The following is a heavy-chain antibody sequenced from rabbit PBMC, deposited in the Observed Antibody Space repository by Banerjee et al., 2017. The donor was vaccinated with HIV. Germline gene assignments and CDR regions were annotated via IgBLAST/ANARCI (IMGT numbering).Heavy chain of an antibody. D-gene: IGHD8-1*01. J-gene: IGHJ4*01. V-gene: IGHV1S43*01. CDR3: ASHAGISGAYFNL. Sequence: QEQLEESGGDLVKPEGSLTLTCTASGFTISSSYYMCWVRQAPGKGLELIACIYSSNGDKWYASWVNGRFTISRSTSLNTVDLKMTSLTAADTATYFCASHAGISGAYFNLWGQGTLVTVS. CDR2: IYSSNGDK. CDR1: GFTISSSYY.